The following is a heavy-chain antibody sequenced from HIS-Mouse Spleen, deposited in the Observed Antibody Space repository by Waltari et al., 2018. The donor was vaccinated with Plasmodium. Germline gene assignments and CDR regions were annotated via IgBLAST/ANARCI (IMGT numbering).Heavy chain of an antibody. CDR2: IKQDGSEK. CDR1: GFPSSSYW. V-gene: IGHV3-7*01. D-gene: IGHD6-13*01. CDR3: ASSWYWYFDL. J-gene: IGHJ2*01. Sequence: EVQLVESGGGLVQPGVSLRLSCAASGFPSSSYWIRWVRQAPGKGLEWVANIKQDGSEKYYVDSVKGRFTISRDNAKNSLYLQMNSLRAEDTAVYYCASSWYWYFDLWGRGTLVTVSS.